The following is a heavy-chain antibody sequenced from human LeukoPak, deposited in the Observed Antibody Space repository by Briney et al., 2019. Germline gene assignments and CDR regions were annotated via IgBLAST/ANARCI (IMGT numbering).Heavy chain of an antibody. CDR3: ARDANIVVVPAASSYYYGMDV. CDR1: GFTFSSYS. D-gene: IGHD2-2*01. CDR2: ISSSSSYI. V-gene: IGHV3-21*01. Sequence: GGSLRLSCAASGFTFSSYSMNWVRQAPGKGLEWVSSISSSSSYIYYADSVKGRFTISRDNAKNSLYLQMNNLRAEDTAVYYCARDANIVVVPAASSYYYGMDVWGQGTTVTVSS. J-gene: IGHJ6*02.